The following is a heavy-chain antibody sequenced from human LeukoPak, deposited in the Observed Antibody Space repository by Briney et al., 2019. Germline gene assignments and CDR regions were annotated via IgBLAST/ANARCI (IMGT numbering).Heavy chain of an antibody. J-gene: IGHJ5*02. D-gene: IGHD6-19*01. V-gene: IGHV4-39*01. CDR2: IYYSGNT. CDR3: ARTPYSSGWYYWFDP. Sequence: SETLSLTCTVSGGSISSSTYYWGWLRQPPGKGLEWIGSIYYSGNTYYNPSLQSRVAISVDTSKNQFSLKLSSVTAADTAVYFCARTPYSSGWYYWFDPWGQGTRVTVSS. CDR1: GGSISSSTYY.